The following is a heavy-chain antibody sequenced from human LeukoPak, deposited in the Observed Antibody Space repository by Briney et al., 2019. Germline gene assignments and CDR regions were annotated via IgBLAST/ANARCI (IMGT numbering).Heavy chain of an antibody. CDR3: AKVHGDYPDFDY. CDR2: ISGSGGST. J-gene: IGHJ4*02. Sequence: GGSLRLSCAASGFTFSSYAMSWVRQAPGKGLEWVSAISGSGGSTYYADSVKGRFTISRDNSKNTLYLQMNSLRAEDTAVYYGAKVHGDYPDFDYWGQGTLVTVSS. V-gene: IGHV3-23*01. D-gene: IGHD4-17*01. CDR1: GFTFSSYA.